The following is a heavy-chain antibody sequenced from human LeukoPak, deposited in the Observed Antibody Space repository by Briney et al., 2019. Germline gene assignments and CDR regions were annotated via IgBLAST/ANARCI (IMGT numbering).Heavy chain of an antibody. Sequence: SVKVSCKASGGTFSSYAISWVRQAPGQGLGWMGGIIPIFGTANYAQKFQGRVTITTDESTSTAYMELSSLRSEDTAVYYCARDETMTTVTTWPYYYYMDVWGKGTTVTVSS. J-gene: IGHJ6*03. V-gene: IGHV1-69*05. D-gene: IGHD4-17*01. CDR3: ARDETMTTVTTWPYYYYMDV. CDR2: IIPIFGTA. CDR1: GGTFSSYA.